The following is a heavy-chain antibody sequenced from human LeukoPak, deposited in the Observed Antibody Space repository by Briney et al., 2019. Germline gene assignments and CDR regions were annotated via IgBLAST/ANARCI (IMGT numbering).Heavy chain of an antibody. V-gene: IGHV1-2*02. D-gene: IGHD6-19*01. Sequence: ASVKVSCKAFGYTLTGYYIHWVRQAPGQGLEWMGWTNPSSGDTNYAQKFQGRVTMTRDTSISTTYMELRRLTSDDTAVYYCARDLAVATLWGQGTLVTVSS. J-gene: IGHJ4*02. CDR1: GYTLTGYY. CDR3: ARDLAVATL. CDR2: TNPSSGDT.